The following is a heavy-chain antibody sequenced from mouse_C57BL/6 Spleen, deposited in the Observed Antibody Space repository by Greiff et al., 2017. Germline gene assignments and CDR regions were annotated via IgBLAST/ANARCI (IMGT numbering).Heavy chain of an antibody. CDR2: IHPNRGST. V-gene: IGHV1-64*01. D-gene: IGHD4-1*01. Sequence: VKLQQPGAELVKPGASVKLSCKASGYTFTSYGMHWVKQRPGQGLEWIGMIHPNRGSTNYNEKFKSKATLNVNKSSSTAYMQLSSLTSEDSAFYYCARSRANWDAIDYWGQGTTLTVSS. J-gene: IGHJ2*01. CDR1: GYTFTSYG. CDR3: ARSRANWDAIDY.